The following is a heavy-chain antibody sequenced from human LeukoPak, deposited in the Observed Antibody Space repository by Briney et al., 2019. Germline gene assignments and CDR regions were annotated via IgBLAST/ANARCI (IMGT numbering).Heavy chain of an antibody. J-gene: IGHJ5*02. CDR3: ARDPRSSGYCSGGSCSDWFDP. D-gene: IGHD2-15*01. CDR2: IYYSGST. CDR1: GGSVSRGSYY. V-gene: IGHV4-61*01. Sequence: ASETLSLTCTVSGGSVSRGSYYWSWIRQPPGKGLEWIGYIYYSGSTNYNPSLKSRVTISVDTSKNQFSLKLSSVTAADTAVYYCARDPRSSGYCSGGSCSDWFDPWGQGTLVTVSS.